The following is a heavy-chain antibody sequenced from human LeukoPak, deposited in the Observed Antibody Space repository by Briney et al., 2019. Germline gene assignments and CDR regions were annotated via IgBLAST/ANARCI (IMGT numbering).Heavy chain of an antibody. J-gene: IGHJ4*02. CDR3: ARGTDLLGELSLTLDY. V-gene: IGHV7-4-1*02. D-gene: IGHD3-16*02. CDR1: GYTFTSYA. Sequence: ASVKVSCKASGYTFTSYAMNWVRQAPGQGLEWMGWINTNTGNPTYAQGFTGRFVFSLDTSVSTAYLQISSLKAEDTAVYYCARGTDLLGELSLTLDYWGQGTLVTVSS. CDR2: INTNTGNP.